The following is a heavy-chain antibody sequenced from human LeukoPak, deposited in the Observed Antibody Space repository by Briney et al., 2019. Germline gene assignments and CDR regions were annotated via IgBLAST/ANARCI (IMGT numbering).Heavy chain of an antibody. CDR1: GYSFTSYW. V-gene: IGHV5-51*01. J-gene: IGHJ5*02. CDR2: IYPGDSDT. Sequence: PGESLRISCEGSGYSFTSYWIGWVRQMPGKGLEWMGIIYPGDSDTRYSPSFQGQVTISADESSRTAYLQWSSLTASDTAMYYCARGEGVSWFDTWGQGTLVTVSS. CDR3: ARGEGVSWFDT. D-gene: IGHD2-21*01.